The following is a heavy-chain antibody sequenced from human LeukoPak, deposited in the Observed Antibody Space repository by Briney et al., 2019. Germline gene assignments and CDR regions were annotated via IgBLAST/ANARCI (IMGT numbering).Heavy chain of an antibody. CDR2: IYYSGST. CDR1: GGSISSYY. V-gene: IGHV4-59*01. D-gene: IGHD3-9*01. CDR3: ARGLPPEDYLLRYFDWLSPYMDV. Sequence: PSETLSLTCTVSGGSISSYYWSWIRQPPGKGLEWIGYIYYSGSTNYNPSLESRVTISVDTSKNQFSLKLSSVTAADTAVYYCARGLPPEDYLLRYFDWLSPYMDVWGKGTTVTVSS. J-gene: IGHJ6*03.